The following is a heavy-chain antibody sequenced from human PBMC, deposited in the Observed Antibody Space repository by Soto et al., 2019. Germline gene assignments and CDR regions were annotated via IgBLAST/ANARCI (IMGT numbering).Heavy chain of an antibody. J-gene: IGHJ6*03. Sequence: SETLSLTCAVYGGSFSGYYWSWIRQPPGKGLEWIGEINHSGSTNYNPSLKSRVTISVDTSKNQFSLKLSSVTAADTAVYYCARGKGFWSGYYKGYYYMDVWGKGTTVTVSS. CDR1: GGSFSGYY. CDR3: ARGKGFWSGYYKGYYYMDV. CDR2: INHSGST. V-gene: IGHV4-34*01. D-gene: IGHD3-3*01.